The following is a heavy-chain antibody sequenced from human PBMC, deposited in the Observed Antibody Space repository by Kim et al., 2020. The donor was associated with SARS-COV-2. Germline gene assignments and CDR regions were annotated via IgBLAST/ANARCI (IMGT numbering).Heavy chain of an antibody. CDR3: ATTYCGDANCWANFFDP. CDR2: MSSDTTGK. V-gene: IGHV3-21*04. J-gene: IGHJ5*02. CDR1: RFSFSDYS. Sequence: GGSLRLSCVASRFSFSDYSMSWVRQAPGKGLEWVASMSSDTTGKYYAASVKGRFTISRDNAENSLFLDMNSLRAADTGIYYCATTYCGDANCWANFFDP. D-gene: IGHD2-21*01.